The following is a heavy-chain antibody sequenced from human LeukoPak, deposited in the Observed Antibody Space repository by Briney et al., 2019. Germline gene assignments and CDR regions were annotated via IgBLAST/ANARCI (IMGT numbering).Heavy chain of an antibody. CDR1: GFTFSSYW. Sequence: GGSLRLSCAASGFTFSSYWMSRVRQAPGKGLEGVAIIRQDGSQKYYVGSVKGRFTISRDHAKDSLYLQMNSLRGEDTAVYYCARDNGDSWGQGTLVTVSS. CDR2: IRQDGSQK. V-gene: IGHV3-7*01. J-gene: IGHJ4*02. CDR3: ARDNGDS.